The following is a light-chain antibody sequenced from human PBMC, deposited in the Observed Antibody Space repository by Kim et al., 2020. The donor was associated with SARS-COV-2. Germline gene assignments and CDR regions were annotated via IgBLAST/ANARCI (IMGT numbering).Light chain of an antibody. CDR3: QQVESYPWT. CDR1: LGIHSW. Sequence: ASVGDRVTITCRASLGIHSWLAWYQQKPGQTPKLLIYTASTLQTGVPSRFSGRKSGTDFTLTINNLQPEDFATYYCQQVESYPWTFGQGTKVDIK. V-gene: IGKV1-12*02. J-gene: IGKJ1*01. CDR2: TAS.